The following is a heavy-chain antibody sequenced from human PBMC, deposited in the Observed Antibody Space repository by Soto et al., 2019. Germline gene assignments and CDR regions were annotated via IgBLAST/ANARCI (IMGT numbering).Heavy chain of an antibody. CDR1: GYTFISYG. CDR3: ARVDYDILTGYYVAHYGMDV. CDR2: ISAYNGNT. D-gene: IGHD3-9*01. Sequence: QVQLVQSGAEVKKPGASVKVSCKASGYTFISYGISWVRQAPGQGLEWMGWISAYNGNTNYAQKLQGRVTMTTDTSTRTAYMELRSLRSDDTAVYYCARVDYDILTGYYVAHYGMDVWGQGTTVTVSS. J-gene: IGHJ6*02. V-gene: IGHV1-18*01.